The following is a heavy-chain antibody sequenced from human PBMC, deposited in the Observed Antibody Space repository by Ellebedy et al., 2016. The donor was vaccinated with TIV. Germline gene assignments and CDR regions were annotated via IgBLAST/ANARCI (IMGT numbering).Heavy chain of an antibody. CDR3: AEDRPNYHDRLGHYYGGDGDS. Sequence: PGGSLRLSCAASGFTFSRYAMPWVRQAPGKGLEWVSVISATGDTTYYADSVKGRFSISRDNSKNTLSLQMDSLRVEDTAVYYCAEDRPNYHDRLGHYYGGDGDSWGQGVLVTVSS. CDR2: ISATGDTT. V-gene: IGHV3-23*01. D-gene: IGHD2-21*02. J-gene: IGHJ4*02. CDR1: GFTFSRYA.